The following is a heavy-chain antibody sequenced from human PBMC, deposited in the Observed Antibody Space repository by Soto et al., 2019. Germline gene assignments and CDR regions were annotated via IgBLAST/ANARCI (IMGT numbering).Heavy chain of an antibody. CDR2: IIPIFGTA. CDR3: ARDGGGYCISTSCFYNWFDP. V-gene: IGHV1-69*13. J-gene: IGHJ5*02. CDR1: GYTFTSTW. Sequence: SVKVSCTASGYTFTSTWMHWVRQAPGQGLEWMGGIIPIFGTANYAQKFQGRVTITADESTSTAYMELSSLRSEEPAVFYCARDGGGYCISTSCFYNWFDPWGQGTLVTVSS. D-gene: IGHD2-2*01.